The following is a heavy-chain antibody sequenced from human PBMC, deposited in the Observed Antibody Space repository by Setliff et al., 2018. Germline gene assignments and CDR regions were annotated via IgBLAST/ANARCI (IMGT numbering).Heavy chain of an antibody. V-gene: IGHV4-38-2*01. CDR2: IFHSGST. J-gene: IGHJ4*02. CDR1: GYSISSGHF. CDR3: RFWSSYYKNDY. Sequence: SETLSLTCGVSGYSISSGHFWGWIRQPPGKGLEWLGNIFHSGSTYYNPTLNSRVTMSVDTSKNQFSLKLTSVTAADTAVYYCRFWSSYYKNDYWAQGTLVTVSS. D-gene: IGHD3-3*01.